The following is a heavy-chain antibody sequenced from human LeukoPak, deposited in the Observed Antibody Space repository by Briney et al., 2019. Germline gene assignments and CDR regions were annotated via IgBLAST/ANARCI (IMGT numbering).Heavy chain of an antibody. CDR1: GDSVSSNSAA. CDR3: ARASLLRLEMATPTGAFDI. CDR2: TYYRSKWYN. V-gene: IGHV6-1*01. Sequence: SQTLSLTCAISGDSVSSNSAAWNWIRQSPSRGLEWLGRTYYRSKWYNDYAVSVKSRITINPDTSKNQFSLQLNSVTPEDTAVYYCARASLLRLEMATPTGAFDIWGQGTMVTVSS. J-gene: IGHJ3*02. D-gene: IGHD5-24*01.